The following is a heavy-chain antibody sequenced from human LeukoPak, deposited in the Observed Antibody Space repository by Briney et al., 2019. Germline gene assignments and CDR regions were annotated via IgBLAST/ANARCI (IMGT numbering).Heavy chain of an antibody. CDR2: IYYTGST. D-gene: IGHD6-19*01. CDR1: GGCISNYY. Sequence: SETLSLTCTVSGGCISNYYWSWIRQPPGKGLEWIGYIYYTGSTNYNPSLKSRVTISVDTSKNQFSLKLTSVTAADTAVYYCAREQWLVPHYFDYWGQGTLVTVSS. J-gene: IGHJ4*02. V-gene: IGHV4-59*01. CDR3: AREQWLVPHYFDY.